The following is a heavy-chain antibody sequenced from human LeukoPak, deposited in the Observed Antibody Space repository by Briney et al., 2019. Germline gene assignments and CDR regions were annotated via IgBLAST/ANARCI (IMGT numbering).Heavy chain of an antibody. D-gene: IGHD6-13*01. Sequence: SVKVSCKASGGTFSSYAISWVRQAPGQELEWMGGIIPIFGTANYAQKFQGRVTITTDESTSTAYMELSSLRSEDTAVYYCASPKVDSSSWYMDVWGKGTTVTVSS. CDR1: GGTFSSYA. J-gene: IGHJ6*04. V-gene: IGHV1-69*05. CDR2: IIPIFGTA. CDR3: ASPKVDSSSWYMDV.